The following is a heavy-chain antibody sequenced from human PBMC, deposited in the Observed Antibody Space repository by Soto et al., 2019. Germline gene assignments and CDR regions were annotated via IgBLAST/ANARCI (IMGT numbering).Heavy chain of an antibody. CDR3: ARDWSKPFDY. J-gene: IGHJ4*02. CDR1: GFTFSSYS. Sequence: GGSLRLSFAASGFTFSSYSMNWVRQAPGKWLEWVSSISSSSSYIYYAYSVKGRFTISRDNAKNSLYLQMNSLRAEDTAVYYCARDWSKPFDYWGQGTLVTVSS. CDR2: ISSSSSYI. V-gene: IGHV3-21*01.